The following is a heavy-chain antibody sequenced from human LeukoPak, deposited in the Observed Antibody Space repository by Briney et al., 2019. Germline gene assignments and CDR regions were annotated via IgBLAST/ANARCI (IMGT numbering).Heavy chain of an antibody. V-gene: IGHV3-30*18. CDR1: GFPFSSYA. CDR3: AKGSLYHYDDSSGYELNLDYMDV. CDR2: ISYDGSNK. Sequence: PGRSLRLSCPASGFPFSSYAMHGVRQAPGKGREGVAVISYDGSNKYNAASVKGRSTISRDNSKNTLYLHMSRLRAEDTAVYYCAKGSLYHYDDSSGYELNLDYMDVWGKGTTVTVSS. J-gene: IGHJ6*03. D-gene: IGHD3-22*01.